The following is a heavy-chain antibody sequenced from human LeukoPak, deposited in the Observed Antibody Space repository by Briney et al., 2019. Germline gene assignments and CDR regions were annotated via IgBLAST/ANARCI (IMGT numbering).Heavy chain of an antibody. CDR3: ARVPPITIFGRRSAFDI. D-gene: IGHD3-3*01. CDR1: GYTFTSYD. Sequence: ASVKVSCKASGYTFTSYDINWVRQATGQGLEWMGWMNPNSGNTGYAQKFQGRVTITRNTSISTAYMELSSLRSEDTAVYYCARVPPITIFGRRSAFDIWGQGTMVTVSS. J-gene: IGHJ3*02. V-gene: IGHV1-8*03. CDR2: MNPNSGNT.